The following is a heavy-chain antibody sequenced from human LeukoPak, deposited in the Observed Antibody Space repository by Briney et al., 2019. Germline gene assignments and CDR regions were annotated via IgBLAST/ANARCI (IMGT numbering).Heavy chain of an antibody. V-gene: IGHV4-59*08. D-gene: IGHD3-9*01. Sequence: SETLSLTCTVSGGSISGYYWSWIREPPGKGLEWIGYIYYSGTTHYNPSLESRFTISVDTSKNQFSLKLNSVTAADTAVYYCARHCDILTGYSAYPFDIWGQGTMVSVSS. CDR3: ARHCDILTGYSAYPFDI. CDR1: GGSISGYY. CDR2: IYYSGTT. J-gene: IGHJ3*02.